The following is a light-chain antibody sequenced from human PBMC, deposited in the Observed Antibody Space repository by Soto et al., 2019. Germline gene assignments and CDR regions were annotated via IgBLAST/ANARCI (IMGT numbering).Light chain of an antibody. CDR2: DAS. CDR3: QQYNSYGT. Sequence: EIQMTLSLSTVSATEGDRVTITCRASQSISSWLAWYQQKPGKAPKLLIYDASSLESGVPSRFSGSGSGTEFTLTISSLQPDDFATYYCQQYNSYGTFGQRTKVDIK. V-gene: IGKV1-5*01. CDR1: QSISSW. J-gene: IGKJ1*01.